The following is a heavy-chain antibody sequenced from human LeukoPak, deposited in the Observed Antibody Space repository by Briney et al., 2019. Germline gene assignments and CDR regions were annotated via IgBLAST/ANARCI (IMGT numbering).Heavy chain of an antibody. D-gene: IGHD6-19*01. CDR1: GFKFDDFG. Sequence: PGGSLRLSCAASGFKFDDFGMSWVRQRPGENLEWVSSINWNGVSTGYGDSVKDRFTISRDNAKNSLYVQMNTLRAEDTAVYFCARIRSAGWYFVGADFWGQGVLVTVSS. V-gene: IGHV3-20*04. J-gene: IGHJ4*02. CDR2: INWNGVST. CDR3: ARIRSAGWYFVGADF.